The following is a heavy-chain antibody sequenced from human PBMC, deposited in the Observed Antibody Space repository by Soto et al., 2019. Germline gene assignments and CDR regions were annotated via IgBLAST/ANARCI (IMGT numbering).Heavy chain of an antibody. V-gene: IGHV3-23*01. J-gene: IGHJ5*02. CDR1: GFTFSSYA. CDR3: AKGQVVVVAATKEENWFDP. D-gene: IGHD2-15*01. CDR2: ISGSGGST. Sequence: GGSLRLSCAASGFTFSSYAMSWVRQAPGKGLEWVSAISGSGGSTYYADSVKGRFTISRDNSKNTLYLQMNSLRAEDTAVYYCAKGQVVVVAATKEENWFDPWGQGTLVTVSS.